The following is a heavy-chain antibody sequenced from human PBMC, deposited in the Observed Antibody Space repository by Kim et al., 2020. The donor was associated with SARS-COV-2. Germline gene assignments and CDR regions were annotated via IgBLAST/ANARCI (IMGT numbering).Heavy chain of an antibody. CDR1: GFLVSSHD. V-gene: IGHV3-48*03. J-gene: IGHJ5*02. CDR2: ISSSGDGT. Sequence: GGSLRLSCAASGFLVSSHDMNWVRQTPGKGLEWVSFISSSGDGTDYVDSVKGRFTIFRDNARNSLYLQMDRLRVEDTAVYYCARNRRSSTWGQGALVTVSS. D-gene: IGHD2-2*01. CDR3: ARNRRSST.